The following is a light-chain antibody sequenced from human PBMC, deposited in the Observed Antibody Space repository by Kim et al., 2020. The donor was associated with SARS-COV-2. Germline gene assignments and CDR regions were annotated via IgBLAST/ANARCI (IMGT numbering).Light chain of an antibody. CDR2: WAS. Sequence: RATLNCKSSQTVLYNSNDKNYLAWYPQNPGQAPKLLIYWASIRESGVSDRFSGSGSETDFTLTISSLQAEDVAVYYCQQYYSTPPSFGQGTKLEI. CDR1: QTVLYNSNDKNY. V-gene: IGKV4-1*01. CDR3: QQYYSTPPS. J-gene: IGKJ2*03.